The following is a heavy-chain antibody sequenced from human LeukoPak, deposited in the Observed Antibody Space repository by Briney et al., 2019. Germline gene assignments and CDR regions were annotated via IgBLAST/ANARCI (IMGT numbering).Heavy chain of an antibody. D-gene: IGHD5/OR15-5a*01. CDR3: ARDSNIVSSSRDY. CDR2: IKPDGSAT. J-gene: IGHJ4*02. Sequence: PGGSLRLSCAASGFTFSSYWMSWVRQAPGKGLEWVANIKPDGSATYYVDSVKGRFTISRDSTNNSLYLRMNSLRAEDTAVYYCARDSNIVSSSRDYWGQGTLVTVSP. CDR1: GFTFSSYW. V-gene: IGHV3-7*01.